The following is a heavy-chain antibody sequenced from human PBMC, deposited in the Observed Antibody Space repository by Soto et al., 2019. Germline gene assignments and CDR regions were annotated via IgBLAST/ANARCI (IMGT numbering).Heavy chain of an antibody. D-gene: IGHD3-22*01. Sequence: WGSLRLSCVASGFAFITYSINLFRHSPCKWLEWVSSISSSSINIYYADSVKGRFTISRDNAKTSVYLQMNSLRDEDTAVYYCARVAQYHYDSSAYLPYWGQGNLVTVSS. CDR1: GFAFITYS. J-gene: IGHJ4*02. V-gene: IGHV3-48*02. CDR2: ISSSSINI. CDR3: ARVAQYHYDSSAYLPY.